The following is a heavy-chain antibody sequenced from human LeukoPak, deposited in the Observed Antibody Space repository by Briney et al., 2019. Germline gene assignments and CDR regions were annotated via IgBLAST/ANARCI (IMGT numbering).Heavy chain of an antibody. Sequence: GGSLRLSCVVSGFTFSDYSLQWVRQAPGKGLEWVSSISSTSTYIYYADSVKGRFTISRDNAKNSLYLQMNSLRAEDTAVYYCARVGVLVTAFDIWGQGTMVTVSS. CDR2: ISSTSTYI. V-gene: IGHV3-21*01. J-gene: IGHJ3*02. CDR3: ARVGVLVTAFDI. CDR1: GFTFSDYS. D-gene: IGHD3-16*01.